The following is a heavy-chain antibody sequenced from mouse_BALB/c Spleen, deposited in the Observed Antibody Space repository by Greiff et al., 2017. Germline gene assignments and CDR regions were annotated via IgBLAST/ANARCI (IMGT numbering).Heavy chain of an antibody. J-gene: IGHJ2*01. Sequence: QVTLKVSGPGILQPSQTLSLTCSFSGFSLSTYGIGVGWIRQPSGKGLEWLAHIWWNDNKYYNTALKSRLTISKDTSNNQVFLKIASVDTADTATYYCARIETATFDYWGQGTTLTVSS. D-gene: IGHD1-2*01. CDR2: IWWNDNK. CDR3: ARIETATFDY. CDR1: GFSLSTYGIG. V-gene: IGHV8-11*01.